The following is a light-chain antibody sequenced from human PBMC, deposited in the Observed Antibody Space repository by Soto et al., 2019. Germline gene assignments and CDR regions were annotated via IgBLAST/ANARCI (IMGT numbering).Light chain of an antibody. CDR2: KAS. CDR1: HSISMW. V-gene: IGKV1-5*03. J-gene: IGKJ4*01. Sequence: DIQMTHSPSTLSASVLYIVTITFRASHSISMWLALYQHKPGKAPNLLIYKASSLESGVPSRFSGSGSGTEFTLTISSLQPDDFATYYCQKYNSYPLTFGGGTKVDIK. CDR3: QKYNSYPLT.